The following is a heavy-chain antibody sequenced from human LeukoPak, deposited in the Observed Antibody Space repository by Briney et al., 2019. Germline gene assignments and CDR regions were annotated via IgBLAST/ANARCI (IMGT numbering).Heavy chain of an antibody. CDR1: GFTLDDYA. D-gene: IGHD2-15*01. CDR3: AKDPVDATPIDY. Sequence: GGSLRLSCEASGFTLDDYAMHWVRQVPGKGLVWVSYINPDGSDTNYADSVKGRFTISRDNAKNRLYLQMSGLRAEDTAVYYCAKDPVDATPIDYWGQGTLVTVSS. V-gene: IGHV3-74*01. CDR2: INPDGSDT. J-gene: IGHJ4*02.